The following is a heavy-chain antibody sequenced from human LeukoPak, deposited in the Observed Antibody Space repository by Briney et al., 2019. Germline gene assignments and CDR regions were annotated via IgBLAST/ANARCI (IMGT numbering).Heavy chain of an antibody. CDR3: ARERRVDTAMVFYFDY. V-gene: IGHV3-30-3*01. D-gene: IGHD5-18*01. CDR2: ISYDGSNK. CDR1: GFTLSSYA. Sequence: GGSLRLSCAASGFTLSSYAMHGVRQAPGKGLEWVAVISYDGSNKYYADSVKGRFTISRDNSKNTLYLQMNSLRAEDTAVYYCARERRVDTAMVFYFDYWGQGTLVTVSS. J-gene: IGHJ4*02.